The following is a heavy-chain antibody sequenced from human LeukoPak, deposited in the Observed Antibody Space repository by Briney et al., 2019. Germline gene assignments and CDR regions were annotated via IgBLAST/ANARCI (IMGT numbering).Heavy chain of an antibody. J-gene: IGHJ4*02. D-gene: IGHD2-15*01. CDR3: ARGGRMPVDY. CDR2: IYYSGSS. Sequence: SSETLSLTCTVSGGSISSYYWSWIRQPPGKGLEWIGYIYYSGSSNYNPSLKSRVTISVDTSKNQFSLKLSSVTAADTAVYYCARGGRMPVDYWGQGTLVTVSS. CDR1: GGSISSYY. V-gene: IGHV4-59*01.